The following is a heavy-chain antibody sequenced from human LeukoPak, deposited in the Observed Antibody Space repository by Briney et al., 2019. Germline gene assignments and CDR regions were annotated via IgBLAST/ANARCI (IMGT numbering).Heavy chain of an antibody. D-gene: IGHD3-10*01. J-gene: IGHJ4*02. Sequence: SVKVSCKASGGTFSSYAISWVRQAPGQGLEWMGRIIPILGIANYAQKFQGRVTITADKSTSTAYMELSSLRSEDTAVYYCARGGDPNDWEPSGAWGQGTLVTVSS. V-gene: IGHV1-69*04. CDR2: IIPILGIA. CDR1: GGTFSSYA. CDR3: ARGGDPNDWEPSGA.